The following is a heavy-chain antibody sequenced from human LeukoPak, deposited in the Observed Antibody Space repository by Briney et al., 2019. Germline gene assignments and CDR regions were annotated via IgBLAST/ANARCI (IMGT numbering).Heavy chain of an antibody. CDR1: GYTFTSYG. D-gene: IGHD6-19*01. CDR2: ISAYNGNT. CDR3: ARFHSSGWFYYFDY. Sequence: GASVKVSCKASGYTFTSYGISWLRQAPGQGLEWMGWISAYNGNTNYAQKLQGRVTMTTDTSTSTAYMELRSLRSDDTAVYYCARFHSSGWFYYFDYWGQGTLVTVSS. J-gene: IGHJ4*02. V-gene: IGHV1-18*01.